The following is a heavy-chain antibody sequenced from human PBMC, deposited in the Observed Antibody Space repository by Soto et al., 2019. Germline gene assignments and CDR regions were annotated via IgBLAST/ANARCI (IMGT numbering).Heavy chain of an antibody. CDR2: IDSYGSRT. CDR1: GFTFSRYW. J-gene: IGHJ4*02. Sequence: EVQLVESGGGLVQPGGSLRLSCAASGFTFSRYWMHWVRQAPGKGLVWVSRIDSYGSRTSQVDSVEGRFTISRDNAKNRLYLQRNSLRAEDTAVYYCARGWVEGLSRQPPTDYWGQGTLVTVSS. CDR3: ARGWVEGLSRQPPTDY. D-gene: IGHD3-3*01. V-gene: IGHV3-74*01.